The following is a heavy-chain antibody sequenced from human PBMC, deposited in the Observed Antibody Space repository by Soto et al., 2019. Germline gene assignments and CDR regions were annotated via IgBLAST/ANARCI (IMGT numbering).Heavy chain of an antibody. CDR1: GYTFASYA. CDR3: ARDPPPPDY. V-gene: IGHV1-18*01. J-gene: IGHJ4*02. CDR2: ISAYNGNT. Sequence: ASVKVSCKASGYTFASYAISWMRQAPGQGLEWMGWISAYNGNTNYTQKLQGRVTMTTDTSTSTAYMELRSLRSDDTAVYYCARDPPPPDYWGQGTLVTVSS.